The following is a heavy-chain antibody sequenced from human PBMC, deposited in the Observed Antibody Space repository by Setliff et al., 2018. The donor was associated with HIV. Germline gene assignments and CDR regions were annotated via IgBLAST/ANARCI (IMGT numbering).Heavy chain of an antibody. J-gene: IGHJ4*02. Sequence: SETLSLTCAVSGGSISSSNWWSWVRQPPGKGLEWIGYFYYSGSTYYNPSLKSRVTISVDTSKNHFSLNLTSVTAADTAIYYCARNGVGDAPFDSWGQGTLVTVSS. CDR1: GGSISSSNW. CDR3: ARNGVGDAPFDS. D-gene: IGHD3-3*01. V-gene: IGHV4-4*02. CDR2: FYYSGST.